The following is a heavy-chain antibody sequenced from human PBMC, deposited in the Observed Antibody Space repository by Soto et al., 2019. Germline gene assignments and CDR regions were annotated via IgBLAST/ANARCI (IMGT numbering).Heavy chain of an antibody. J-gene: IGHJ5*02. D-gene: IGHD2-21*02. CDR3: ARAPVVTGMFDP. V-gene: IGHV4-61*01. CDR2: ISYSGST. Sequence: SETLSLTCTVSGGSVSGGSFYWSWIRQPPGKGLGWIGYISYSGSTNYNPSLKSRVTISVGTSKNQFSLQLSSVTAADTAVYYCARAPVVTGMFDPWGQGTLVTVSS. CDR1: GGSVSGGSFY.